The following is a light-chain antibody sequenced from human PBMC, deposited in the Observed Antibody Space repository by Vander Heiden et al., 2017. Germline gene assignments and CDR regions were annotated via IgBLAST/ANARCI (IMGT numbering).Light chain of an antibody. CDR1: QGISNG. CDR2: AAS. CDR3: QQASSLPRN. J-gene: IGKJ5*01. V-gene: IGKV1-12*01. Sequence: DIQLSLSPCSRLASGGDRVTITCRASQGISNGLGWYQLKPGKAPKFLSYAASSLQSGVPSMFSGSGSGTDFTLTITILQPEDVATHYCQQASSLPRNLGQGTRLEIK.